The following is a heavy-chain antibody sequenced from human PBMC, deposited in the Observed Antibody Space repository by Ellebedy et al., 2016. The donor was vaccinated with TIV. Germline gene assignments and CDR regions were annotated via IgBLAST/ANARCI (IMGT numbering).Heavy chain of an antibody. CDR1: GGTFSSYA. CDR2: IIPIFGTA. V-gene: IGHV1-69*13. CDR3: AREGPHFTLVVAATGHWFDP. J-gene: IGHJ5*02. D-gene: IGHD2-15*01. Sequence: SVKVSXXASGGTFSSYAISWVRQAPGQGLEWMGGIIPIFGTANYAQKFQGRVTITADESTSTAYMELSSLRSEDTAVYYCAREGPHFTLVVAATGHWFDPWGQGTLVTVSS.